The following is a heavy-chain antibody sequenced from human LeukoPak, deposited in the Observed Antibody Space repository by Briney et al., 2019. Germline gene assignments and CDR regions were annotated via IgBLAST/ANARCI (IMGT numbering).Heavy chain of an antibody. J-gene: IGHJ4*02. CDR2: IYTDGST. CDR3: AKDMSIAVAGREGCFDY. Sequence: QTGGSLRLSCAASGLTVSSNCMSWVRQAPGKGLEWVSVIYTDGSTYYADSVKGRFTISRENAKNSLYLQMNSLRAGDTAVYYCAKDMSIAVAGREGCFDYWGQGTLVTVSS. CDR1: GLTVSSNC. D-gene: IGHD6-19*01. V-gene: IGHV3-53*01.